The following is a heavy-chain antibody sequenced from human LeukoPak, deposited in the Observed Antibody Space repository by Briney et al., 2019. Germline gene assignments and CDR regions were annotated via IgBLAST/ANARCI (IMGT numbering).Heavy chain of an antibody. D-gene: IGHD1-14*01. CDR2: INPGGSSV. Sequence: GGSLRLSCAASGFTFSSYWMHWVRQVPGKGLVWVARINPGGSSVTYADSVKGRFTISRDNAKNTLYLQMDSLSAEDTGVYYCARSNQADDYWGQGTLVTVSS. CDR3: ARSNQADDY. J-gene: IGHJ4*02. CDR1: GFTFSSYW. V-gene: IGHV3-74*01.